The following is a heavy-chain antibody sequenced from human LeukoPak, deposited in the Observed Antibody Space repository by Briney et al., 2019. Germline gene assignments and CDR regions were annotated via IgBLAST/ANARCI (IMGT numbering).Heavy chain of an antibody. J-gene: IGHJ4*02. Sequence: GSLRLSCAASGFTFSSYWMNWVRQAPGKGLVWVSRVKNDGSITIYADSVKGRFTISRDNAKSTLYLQMNSLRAEDTAVYYCARGDYFDYWGQGTLVTVSS. CDR3: ARGDYFDY. V-gene: IGHV3-74*01. CDR2: VKNDGSIT. CDR1: GFTFSSYW.